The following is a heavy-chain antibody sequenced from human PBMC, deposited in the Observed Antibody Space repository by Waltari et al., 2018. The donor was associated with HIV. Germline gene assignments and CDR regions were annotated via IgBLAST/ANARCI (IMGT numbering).Heavy chain of an antibody. V-gene: IGHV3-48*01. CDR2: ISSSSSTI. CDR1: GFTFSSYS. Sequence: EVQLVESGGGLVQPGGSLRLSCAASGFTFSSYSMNWVRQAPGKGLEWVSYISSSSSTIYYADSVKGRFTISRDNAKNSLYLQMNSLRAEDTAVYYCARAMGATTHEPFDYWGQGTLVTVSS. CDR3: ARAMGATTHEPFDY. J-gene: IGHJ4*02. D-gene: IGHD1-26*01.